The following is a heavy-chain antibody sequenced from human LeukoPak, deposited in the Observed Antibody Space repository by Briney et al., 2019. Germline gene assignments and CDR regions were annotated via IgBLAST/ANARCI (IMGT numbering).Heavy chain of an antibody. Sequence: PSETLSLTCTVSGGSISSYYWSWIRQPPGKGLEWIGYIYYSGSTNYNPSLKSRVTISVDTSKNQFSLKLSSVTAADTAVYYCARDSFQYAFDIWSQGTMVTVSS. J-gene: IGHJ3*02. CDR3: ARDSFQYAFDI. V-gene: IGHV4-59*01. D-gene: IGHD3-16*02. CDR2: IYYSGST. CDR1: GGSISSYY.